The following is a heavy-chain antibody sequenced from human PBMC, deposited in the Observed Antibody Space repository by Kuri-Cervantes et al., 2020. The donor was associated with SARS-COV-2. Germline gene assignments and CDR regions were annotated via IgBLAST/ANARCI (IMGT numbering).Heavy chain of an antibody. J-gene: IGHJ4*02. Sequence: GESLKISCAASGFTFSSYDMHWVRQAPGKGLEWVAVIWYDGSNKYYADSVKGRFTISRDNSKNTLYLQMNSLRAEDTAVYYCARDGLYSYGLHYWGQGTLVTVSS. D-gene: IGHD5-18*01. CDR1: GFTFSSYD. V-gene: IGHV3-33*01. CDR2: IWYDGSNK. CDR3: ARDGLYSYGLHY.